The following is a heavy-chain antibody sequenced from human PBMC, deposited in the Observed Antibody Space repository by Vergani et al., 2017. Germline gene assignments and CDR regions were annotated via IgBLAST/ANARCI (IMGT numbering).Heavy chain of an antibody. CDR3: ASADGNRRPSYYFDY. V-gene: IGHV3-23*01. Sequence: EVQLLESGGGLVQPGGSLRLSCAASGFTFSSYAMSWVRQAPGKGLEWVSAISGSGGSTYYADSVKGRFTISRANSKNTLYLQMNSLRAEDTAVYYYASADGNRRPSYYFDYWGQGTLVTVSS. CDR1: GFTFSSYA. J-gene: IGHJ4*02. D-gene: IGHD6-6*01. CDR2: ISGSGGST.